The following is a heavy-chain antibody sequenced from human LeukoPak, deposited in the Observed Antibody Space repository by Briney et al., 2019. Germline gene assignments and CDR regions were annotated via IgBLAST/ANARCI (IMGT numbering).Heavy chain of an antibody. CDR1: GFTFSSYA. CDR3: ARDRLRPNWFDP. Sequence: GRSLRLSCAASGFTFSSYAMHWVRQAPGKGLEWVAVISYDGGNKYYADSVKGRFTISRDNSKNTLYLQMNSLRAEDTAVYYCARDRLRPNWFDPWGQGTLVTVSS. J-gene: IGHJ5*02. V-gene: IGHV3-30*04. CDR2: ISYDGGNK.